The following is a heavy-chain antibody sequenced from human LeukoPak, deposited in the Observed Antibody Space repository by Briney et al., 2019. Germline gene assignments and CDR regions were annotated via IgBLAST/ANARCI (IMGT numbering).Heavy chain of an antibody. J-gene: IGHJ4*02. V-gene: IGHV4-59*01. D-gene: IGHD1-26*01. CDR3: ARSSRYYVQIDY. Sequence: SETLFLTCNVSSGSISSYYWSWIRQPPGKGLEWIGYIYYSGSTNYNPSLKNRVTISVDTSKNQFSLKVTSVTAADTAVYYCARSSRYYVQIDYWGQGALVTVSS. CDR2: IYYSGST. CDR1: SGSISSYY.